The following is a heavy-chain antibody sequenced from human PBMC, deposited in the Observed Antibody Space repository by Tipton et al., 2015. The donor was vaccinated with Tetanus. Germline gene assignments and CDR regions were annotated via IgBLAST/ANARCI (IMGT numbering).Heavy chain of an antibody. J-gene: IGHJ4*02. CDR1: GYIFNNYW. V-gene: IGHV5-51*01. D-gene: IGHD2-8*01. Sequence: QLVQSGGEVKKPGESLKISCKGSGYIFNNYWIGWVRQKPGKGLEWMGIIYPGDSDTRYSPSFQGQVTISVDKSINPAYLQWSSLKASDTPMFYCARAHCTDGVCNFDFWGQGALVTVAS. CDR2: IYPGDSDT. CDR3: ARAHCTDGVCNFDF.